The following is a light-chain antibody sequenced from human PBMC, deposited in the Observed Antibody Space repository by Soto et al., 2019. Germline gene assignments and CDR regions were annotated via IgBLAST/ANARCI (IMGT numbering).Light chain of an antibody. CDR2: END. CDR1: SSNIGSNY. J-gene: IGLJ1*01. V-gene: IGLV1-47*01. Sequence: QSVLTQPPSASGTPGQRVTISCSGSSSNIGSNYLYWYQQLPGAAPTLVMYENDQRPSGVPDRFSGSRSGTSASLAIIGLRSEDEADYYCATWDDSMSGYVFGTGTKVTVL. CDR3: ATWDDSMSGYV.